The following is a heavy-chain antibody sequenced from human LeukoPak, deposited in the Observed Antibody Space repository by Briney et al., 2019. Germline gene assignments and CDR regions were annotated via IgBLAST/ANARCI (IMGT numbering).Heavy chain of an antibody. CDR2: IIPIFGTA. D-gene: IGHD3-22*01. Sequence: SVKVSCKASGGTFSSYAISWVRQAPGQGLEWMGGIIPIFGTANYAQKFQGRVTITADESTSTAYMELRSLRSDDTAVYYCARDDAVVITPPRYWGQGTLVTVSS. V-gene: IGHV1-69*01. CDR3: ARDDAVVITPPRY. CDR1: GGTFSSYA. J-gene: IGHJ4*02.